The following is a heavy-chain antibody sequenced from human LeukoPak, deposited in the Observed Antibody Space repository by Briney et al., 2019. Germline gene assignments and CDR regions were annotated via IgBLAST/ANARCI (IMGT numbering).Heavy chain of an antibody. CDR3: ARDSGFYGSGTYSLGYWYFHL. D-gene: IGHD3-10*01. Sequence: EAAVKVSCKASGYTFTGYYMHWVRPAPGQGLEWMGWINPNSGDTNSAQRFQGRVTMTRDTSASTANMELSSLRSDDTTVYYCARDSGFYGSGTYSLGYWYFHLWGRGTLVTVSS. J-gene: IGHJ2*01. CDR1: GYTFTGYY. V-gene: IGHV1-2*02. CDR2: INPNSGDT.